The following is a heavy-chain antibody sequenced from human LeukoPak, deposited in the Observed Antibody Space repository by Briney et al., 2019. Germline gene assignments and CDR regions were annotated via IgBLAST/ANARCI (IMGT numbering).Heavy chain of an antibody. J-gene: IGHJ4*02. D-gene: IGHD6-13*01. CDR1: GFTFSNAW. CDR3: TTEEGSSWINQGGYFDY. CDR2: IKSKTDGGTT. V-gene: IGHV3-15*07. Sequence: PGGSLRLSCAASGFTFSNAWMNWVRQAPGKGLEWVGRIKSKTDGGTTDYAAPVKGRFTISRDDSKNTLYLQMNSLKTEDTAVYYCTTEEGSSWINQGGYFDYWGQGTLVTVSS.